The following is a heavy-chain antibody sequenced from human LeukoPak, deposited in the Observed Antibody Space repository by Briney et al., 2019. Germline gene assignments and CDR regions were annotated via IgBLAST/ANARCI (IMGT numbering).Heavy chain of an antibody. Sequence: GGSLRLSCAVSGFTFRGFWMSWSRQAPGKGLEWVASINSDGSEGYYADVVKGRFTISRDNAKNSLYLQTNSLRAEDTAVYYCARSSYSTSSSVWGQGTMVTVSS. V-gene: IGHV3-7*03. J-gene: IGHJ3*01. CDR3: ARSSYSTSSSV. CDR1: GFTFRGFW. CDR2: INSDGSEG. D-gene: IGHD6-6*01.